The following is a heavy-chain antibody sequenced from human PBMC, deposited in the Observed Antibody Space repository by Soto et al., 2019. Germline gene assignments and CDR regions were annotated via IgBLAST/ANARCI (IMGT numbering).Heavy chain of an antibody. V-gene: IGHV3-30*18. CDR2: ISYDGVNQ. D-gene: IGHD1-26*01. CDR1: GFTFSNFG. CDR3: AKDRTPISGTYRPLWFDS. Sequence: GGSLRLSCAASGFTFSNFGMHWVRQTPGKGMEWVAVISYDGVNQFYADSVKGRFTISRDNSKNTLYLQMNSLRPEDTAVYYCAKDRTPISGTYRPLWFDSWGQGTLVTVSA. J-gene: IGHJ5*01.